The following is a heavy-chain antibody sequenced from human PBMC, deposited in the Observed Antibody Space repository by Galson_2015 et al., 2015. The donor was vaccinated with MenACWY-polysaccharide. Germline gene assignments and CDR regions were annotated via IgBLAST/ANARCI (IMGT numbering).Heavy chain of an antibody. Sequence: SVKVSCKASGGTFSSYAISWVRRAPGQGLEWMGGIIPIFGTANYAQKFQGRVTITADESTSTAYMELSSLRSEDTAVYYCARGGAGVDGMDVWGQGTTVTVSS. CDR3: ARGGAGVDGMDV. CDR2: IIPIFGTA. J-gene: IGHJ6*02. V-gene: IGHV1-69*13. D-gene: IGHD3-16*01. CDR1: GGTFSSYA.